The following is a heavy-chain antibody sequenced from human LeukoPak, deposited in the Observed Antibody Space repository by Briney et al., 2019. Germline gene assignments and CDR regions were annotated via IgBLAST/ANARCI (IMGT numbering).Heavy chain of an antibody. CDR1: GFTFSSYG. CDR2: IRYDGSNK. CDR3: ARDDIVVVVAATLFDY. J-gene: IGHJ4*02. V-gene: IGHV3-30*02. Sequence: GGSLRLSCAASGFTFSSYGMYWVRQAPGKGLEWVAFIRYDGSNKYYADSLKGRFTISRDNSKNTLYLQMNSLRTEDTAVYYCARDDIVVVVAATLFDYWGQGTLVTVSS. D-gene: IGHD2-15*01.